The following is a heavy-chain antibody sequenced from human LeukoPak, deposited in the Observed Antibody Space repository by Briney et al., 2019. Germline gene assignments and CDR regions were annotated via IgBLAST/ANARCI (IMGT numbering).Heavy chain of an antibody. J-gene: IGHJ4*02. CDR1: GFTFSTYA. Sequence: GGSLRLSCAASGFTFSTYAMHWVRQAPGKGLEWVAVISYDGSNKYYADSVKGRFTISRDNSKNTLYLQMNSLRAEDTAVYYCARGGIVGPTPFDFWGQGTLVTVSS. D-gene: IGHD1-26*01. CDR3: ARGGIVGPTPFDF. V-gene: IGHV3-30-3*01. CDR2: ISYDGSNK.